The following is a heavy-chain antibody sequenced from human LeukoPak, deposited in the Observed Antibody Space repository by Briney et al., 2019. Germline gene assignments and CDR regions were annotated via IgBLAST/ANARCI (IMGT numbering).Heavy chain of an antibody. CDR3: AKDHGGSYSPGAFDI. J-gene: IGHJ3*02. CDR1: GFTFSNYN. CDR2: ISSGGSYI. Sequence: PGGSLRLSCAASGFTFSNYNMNWVRQAPGKGLEWVSSISSGGSYIYYADSVKGRFTISRDNSKNTLYLQMNSLRAEDTAVYYCAKDHGGSYSPGAFDIWGQGTMVTVSS. V-gene: IGHV3-21*04. D-gene: IGHD1-26*01.